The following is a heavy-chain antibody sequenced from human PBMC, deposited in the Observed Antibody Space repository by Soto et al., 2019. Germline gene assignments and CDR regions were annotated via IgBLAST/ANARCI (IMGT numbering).Heavy chain of an antibody. CDR2: ISDSGGST. Sequence: GGSLRLSCAASGFTFGSYAMAWVRQAPGKGLEWVSTISDSGGSTFYTDSVKGRFTISRDNSKNTLYVQMNSLRAEDTAVYYCAKDKAYSVGATSSWGQGILVTVSS. V-gene: IGHV3-23*01. CDR1: GFTFGSYA. J-gene: IGHJ4*02. D-gene: IGHD1-26*01. CDR3: AKDKAYSVGATSS.